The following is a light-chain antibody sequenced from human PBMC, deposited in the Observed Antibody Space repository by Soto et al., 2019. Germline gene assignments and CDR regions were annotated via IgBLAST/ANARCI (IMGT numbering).Light chain of an antibody. CDR2: GAS. J-gene: IGKJ1*01. CDR3: QQRSSWPRT. CDR1: QSVSSN. Sequence: EIVMTQSPATLSVSPGERATLSCRASQSVSSNLAWYQQKPGQAPRLLMYGASTRAAGFPARFSGSGSGTEFTLTISSLEPEDFAVYYCQQRSSWPRTFGQGTKVDIK. V-gene: IGKV3-15*01.